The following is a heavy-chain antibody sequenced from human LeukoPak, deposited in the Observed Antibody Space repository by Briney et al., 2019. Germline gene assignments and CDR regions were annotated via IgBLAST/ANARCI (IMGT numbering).Heavy chain of an antibody. CDR3: ARGLGYFTNWFDP. CDR2: IYTSGST. J-gene: IGHJ5*02. V-gene: IGHV4-4*07. Sequence: SETLSLTCTVSGGSISSYYWSWIRQPAGQGLEWIGRIYTSGSTNYNPSLMRRVTMSVDTSKNQFSLKLSSVTAADTAVYYCARGLGYFTNWFDPWGQGTLVTVSS. D-gene: IGHD2/OR15-2a*01. CDR1: GGSISSYY.